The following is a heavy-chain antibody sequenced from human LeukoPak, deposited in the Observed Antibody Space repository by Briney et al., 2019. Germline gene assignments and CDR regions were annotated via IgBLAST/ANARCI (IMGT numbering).Heavy chain of an antibody. Sequence: SETLSLTCTVSGGSISSSSYYWGWLRQPPGKGLEWIGSIYYSGSTYYNPSLKSRVTISVDTSKNQFSLKLSSVTAADTAVYYCARDPVIVVVTASGGFDYWGQGTLVTVSS. CDR3: ARDPVIVVVTASGGFDY. J-gene: IGHJ4*02. CDR2: IYYSGST. V-gene: IGHV4-39*07. CDR1: GGSISSSSYY. D-gene: IGHD2-21*02.